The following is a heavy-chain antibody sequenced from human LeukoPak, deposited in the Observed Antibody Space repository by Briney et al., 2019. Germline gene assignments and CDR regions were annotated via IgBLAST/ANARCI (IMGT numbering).Heavy chain of an antibody. Sequence: SETLSLTCTVSGGSISSSSYYWGWIRQPPGKGLEWIGSIYYSGSTYYNPSLKSRVTISVDTSKNQFSLKLSSVTAADTAVYYCAREVQPERRYYYYMDVWGKGTTVTISS. D-gene: IGHD1-1*01. CDR2: IYYSGST. J-gene: IGHJ6*03. V-gene: IGHV4-39*01. CDR1: GGSISSSSYY. CDR3: AREVQPERRYYYYMDV.